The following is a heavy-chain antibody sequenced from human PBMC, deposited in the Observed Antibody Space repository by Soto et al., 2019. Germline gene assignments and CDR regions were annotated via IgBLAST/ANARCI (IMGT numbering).Heavy chain of an antibody. J-gene: IGHJ4*02. D-gene: IGHD5-18*01. V-gene: IGHV4-31*03. CDR1: GGSISSGGYY. Sequence: QVQLQESGPGLVKPSQTLSLTCTVSGGSISSGGYYWSWIRQHPGKGLEWIGYIYYSGSTYYNPSLKSRVTIPVDTSKNQFPLKLSSVTAADTAVYYWARGGGRWLQPRITTVWGQGTLVTVSS. CDR3: ARGGGRWLQPRITTV. CDR2: IYYSGST.